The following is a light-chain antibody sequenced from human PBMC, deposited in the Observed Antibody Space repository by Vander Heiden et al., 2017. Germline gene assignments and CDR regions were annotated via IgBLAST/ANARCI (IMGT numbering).Light chain of an antibody. V-gene: IGLV1-40*01. CDR1: SSNIGAGYD. J-gene: IGLJ2*01. Sequence: SVLTQPPPVSGPPGQRVTISCTGSSSNIGAGYDVHWYQQLPGTAPKLLIYGNSNRPSGVPDRFSGSKSGTSASLAITGLQAEDEADYYCQSYDSSLSGVVFGGGTKLTVL. CDR3: QSYDSSLSGVV. CDR2: GNS.